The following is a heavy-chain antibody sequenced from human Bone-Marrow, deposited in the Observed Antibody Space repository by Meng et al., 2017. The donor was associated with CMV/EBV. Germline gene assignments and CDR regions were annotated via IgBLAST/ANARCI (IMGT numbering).Heavy chain of an antibody. CDR3: AKEVHQHYYYYYGMDV. CDR1: GLTFRTSW. CDR2: INGGESTT. Sequence: GGSLRLSCAASGLTFRTSWMHWIRQAPGKGLVRVARINGGESTTSQADSVKGRFTISRDNSENTLYLQMNSLRAEDTAVYYCAKEVHQHYYYYYGMDVWGQGTTVTVSS. J-gene: IGHJ6*02. V-gene: IGHV3-74*01.